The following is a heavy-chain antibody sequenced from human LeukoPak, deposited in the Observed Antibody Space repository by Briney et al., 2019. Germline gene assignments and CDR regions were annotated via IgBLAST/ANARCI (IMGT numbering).Heavy chain of an antibody. J-gene: IGHJ4*02. D-gene: IGHD3-22*01. CDR2: IIPILGIA. CDR3: ARGPYYYDSSGYYEYYY. Sequence: SVKVSCKASGGTFSSYAISWVRQAPGQGLEWMGRIIPILGIANYAQKFQGRVTITADKSTSTAYMELSSLRSEDTAVYYCARGPYYYDSSGYYEYYYWGQGTLVTVSS. V-gene: IGHV1-69*04. CDR1: GGTFSSYA.